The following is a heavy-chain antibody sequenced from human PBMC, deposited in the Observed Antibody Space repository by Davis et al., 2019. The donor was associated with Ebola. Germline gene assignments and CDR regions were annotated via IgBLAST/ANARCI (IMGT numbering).Heavy chain of an antibody. Sequence: GESLKISCAASGFTFTSYSMTWVRQAPGKGLEWVSTISGSGISTDYADSVRGRFTISRDNSKNTLHLQMNSLRAEDTAVYYCAKNIAARHHFDYWGQGTLVTVSS. D-gene: IGHD6-6*01. CDR2: ISGSGIST. J-gene: IGHJ4*02. V-gene: IGHV3-23*01. CDR3: AKNIAARHHFDY. CDR1: GFTFTSYS.